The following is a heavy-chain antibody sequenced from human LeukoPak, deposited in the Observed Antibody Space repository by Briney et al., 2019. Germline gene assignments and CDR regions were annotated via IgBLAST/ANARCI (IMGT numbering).Heavy chain of an antibody. CDR3: ARRFYGTGINDAFDI. D-gene: IGHD1-1*01. Sequence: GESLKISCKGSGYSFTNYWIGWVRQMPGKGLEWMGIIYPGDSDTRYSPSFQGQVTISADKSISTAYLQWSSLKASDTAMYYCARRFYGTGINDAFDIWGQGTMVTVSS. V-gene: IGHV5-51*01. CDR2: IYPGDSDT. J-gene: IGHJ3*02. CDR1: GYSFTNYW.